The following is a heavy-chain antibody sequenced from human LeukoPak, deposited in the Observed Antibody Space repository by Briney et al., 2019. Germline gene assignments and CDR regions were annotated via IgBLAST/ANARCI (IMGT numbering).Heavy chain of an antibody. J-gene: IGHJ4*02. CDR1: GGSISSSSYY. CDR2: INHSGST. D-gene: IGHD3-10*01. Sequence: SETLFLTCTVSGGSISSSSYYWSWIRQPPGEGLEWIGEINHSGSTNYNPSLKSRVAISVDTSKNHFSLKLSSVTAADTAVYYCARGSGSRINHWGQGTLVTVSS. V-gene: IGHV4-39*02. CDR3: ARGSGSRINH.